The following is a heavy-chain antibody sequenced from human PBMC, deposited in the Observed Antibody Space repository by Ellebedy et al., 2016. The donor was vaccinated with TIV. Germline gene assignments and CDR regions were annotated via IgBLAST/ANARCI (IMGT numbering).Heavy chain of an antibody. D-gene: IGHD5-24*01. J-gene: IGHJ4*02. CDR1: GFTFSRNT. V-gene: IGHV3-21*01. CDR2: ISGRGRNV. Sequence: GESLKISXAASGFTFSRNTMNWVRQAPGKGLEWVSSISGRGRNVYYADSVKGRFTISRDNAKNSLYLQINSLRAEDTAVYYCARDVSPLIVEMPTISLDYWGQGTLVTVSS. CDR3: ARDVSPLIVEMPTISLDY.